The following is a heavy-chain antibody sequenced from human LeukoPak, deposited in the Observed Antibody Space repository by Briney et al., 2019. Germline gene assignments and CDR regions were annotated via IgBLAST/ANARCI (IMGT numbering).Heavy chain of an antibody. J-gene: IGHJ4*02. CDR2: IYYSGST. D-gene: IGHD3-9*01. CDR1: GGSISSSSYY. V-gene: IGHV4-39*01. CDR3: ARHLRYDILTGYMLGFDY. Sequence: TSSETLSLTCTVSGGSISSSSYYWGWIRQPPGKGLEWIGSIYYSGSTYYNPSLKSRVTISVDTSKNQFSLKLSSVTAVDTAVYYCARHLRYDILTGYMLGFDYWGQGTLVTVSS.